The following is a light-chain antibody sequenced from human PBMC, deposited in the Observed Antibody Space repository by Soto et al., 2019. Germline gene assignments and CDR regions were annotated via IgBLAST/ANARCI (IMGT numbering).Light chain of an antibody. J-gene: IGKJ4*01. V-gene: IGKV3-20*01. CDR3: QQYGPSPPFT. Sequence: EIVLTQSPGTLSLSPGDRATLSCRASQSVASNYFAWYQQKRGQAPRLLIYAASTRATGIPDRFSGSGSGTDFTLTISRLEPEDVAVYYCQQYGPSPPFTFGEGTKVEIK. CDR2: AAS. CDR1: QSVASNY.